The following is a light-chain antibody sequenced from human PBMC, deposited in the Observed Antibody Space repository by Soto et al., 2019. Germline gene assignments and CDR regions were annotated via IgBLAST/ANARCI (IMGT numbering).Light chain of an antibody. CDR1: QSISIW. J-gene: IGKJ1*01. V-gene: IGKV1-5*03. Sequence: IQMTQSPSALSASIGDRVTITCRASQSISIWLAWYQQKPGKAPKLVIYAASSLESGVPSRFSGSGSGTELTITISSLQPDDGETYYGQHYNSYSEAFGQGTKVDIK. CDR3: QHYNSYSEA. CDR2: AAS.